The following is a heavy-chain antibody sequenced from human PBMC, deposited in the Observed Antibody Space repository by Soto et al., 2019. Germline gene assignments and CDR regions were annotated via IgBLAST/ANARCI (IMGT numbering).Heavy chain of an antibody. CDR2: IYYSGST. CDR1: GGSISSGDYY. D-gene: IGHD3-10*01. V-gene: IGHV4-30-4*01. J-gene: IGHJ4*02. Sequence: SETLSLTCTVSGGSISSGDYYWSWIRQPPGKGLEWIGYIYYSGSTYYDPSLKSRVTISVDTSKNQFSLKLSSVTAADTAVYYCAREEVYDRVNYFDYWGQGTLVTVSS. CDR3: AREEVYDRVNYFDY.